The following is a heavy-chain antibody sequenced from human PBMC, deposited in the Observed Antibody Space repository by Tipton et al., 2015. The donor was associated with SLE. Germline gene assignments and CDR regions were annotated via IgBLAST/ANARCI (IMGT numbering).Heavy chain of an antibody. D-gene: IGHD2-2*01. V-gene: IGHV1-8*01. CDR2: MNPNSGNT. J-gene: IGHJ6*03. Sequence: QSGPEVKKPGASVKVSCKASGYTFTSYDINWVRQATGQGLEWMGWMNPNSGNTGYAQKFQGRVTMTRNTSISTAYMELSSLRSEDTAVYYCGRGGIVVVPAASFDYMDVWGKGTTVTVSS. CDR1: GYTFTSYD. CDR3: GRGGIVVVPAASFDYMDV.